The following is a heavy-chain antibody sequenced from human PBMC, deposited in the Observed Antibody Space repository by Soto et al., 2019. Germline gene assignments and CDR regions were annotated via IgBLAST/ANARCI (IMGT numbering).Heavy chain of an antibody. D-gene: IGHD3-16*01. J-gene: IGHJ4*02. CDR2: IWYDGSNK. Sequence: QVQLVESGGGVVQPGRSLRLSCAASGFTFSSYGMHWVRQAPGKGLEWVAVIWYDGSNKYYADSVKGRFTIARDNSKNTLYLQMNSLRAEDTAVYYCARGGAERSFCYWGQGTLVTVSS. CDR1: GFTFSSYG. V-gene: IGHV3-33*01. CDR3: ARGGAERSFCY.